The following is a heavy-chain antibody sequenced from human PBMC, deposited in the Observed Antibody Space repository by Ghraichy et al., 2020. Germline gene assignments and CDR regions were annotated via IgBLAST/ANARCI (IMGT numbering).Heavy chain of an antibody. CDR3: ARRNYETTGYFFDP. V-gene: IGHV4-59*01. D-gene: IGHD3-9*01. Sequence: SETLSLTCTVSGGSISSFYWSWIRQPPGKGLEWIGYILYSGNTKYNPSLKSRVNMSVDTSKNRFSLTLTSVTAADTGIYFCARRNYETTGYFFDPWGHGILVTVSS. J-gene: IGHJ5*02. CDR2: ILYSGNT. CDR1: GGSISSFY.